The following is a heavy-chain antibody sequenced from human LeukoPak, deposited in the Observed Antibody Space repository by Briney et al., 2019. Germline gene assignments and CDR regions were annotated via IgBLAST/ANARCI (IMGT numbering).Heavy chain of an antibody. J-gene: IGHJ1*01. Sequence: GASVKVSCKASGGTFSSYAIRWVRQAPGQGLEWMGRIIPIFGIANYAQKFQDRVTLTADKSTSTAYMELSSLRSEDTAVYYCARLYENSGSYTAEYFQHWGQGTLVTVSS. CDR3: ARLYENSGSYTAEYFQH. D-gene: IGHD1-26*01. CDR2: IIPIFGIA. CDR1: GGTFSSYA. V-gene: IGHV1-69*04.